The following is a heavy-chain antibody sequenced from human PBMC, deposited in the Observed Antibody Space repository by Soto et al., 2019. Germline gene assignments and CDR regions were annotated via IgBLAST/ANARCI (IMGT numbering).Heavy chain of an antibody. CDR2: ISSNGVGT. J-gene: IGHJ6*03. CDR1: GFIFSSYA. Sequence: SGGSLRLSCGASGFIFSSYAMTWVRQAPGKGLEYVSGISSNGVGTYYAKSVQGRFTISRDNSKNTVYLQMGSLRPEDMAVYYCARRARPDFYYMDVWGKGTTVTVSS. D-gene: IGHD6-6*01. CDR3: ARRARPDFYYMDV. V-gene: IGHV3-64*01.